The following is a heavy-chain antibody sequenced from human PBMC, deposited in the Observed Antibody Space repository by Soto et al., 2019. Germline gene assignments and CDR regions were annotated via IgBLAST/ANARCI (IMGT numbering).Heavy chain of an antibody. D-gene: IGHD5-12*01. CDR1: GFTFSSYA. CDR3: AKAHSGYVWGRYYFDY. V-gene: IGHV3-23*01. J-gene: IGHJ4*02. Sequence: EVQLLESGGGLVQLGGSLRLSCAASGFTFSSYAMSWVRQAPGKGLEWVSGISGSGGSTYYADSVKGRFTISRDNSKNTLYLQMNSLRAEDTAVYYCAKAHSGYVWGRYYFDYWGQGTLVTVSS. CDR2: ISGSGGST.